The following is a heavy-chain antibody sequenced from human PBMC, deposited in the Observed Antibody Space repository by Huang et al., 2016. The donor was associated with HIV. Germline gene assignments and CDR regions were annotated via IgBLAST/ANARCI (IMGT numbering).Heavy chain of an antibody. Sequence: QPRLQESGPGLVKPSETLSLTCTVAGVSVTRSPWCWVWVRQSPGQGLEWIASINYDGSTYYKSSLKSRLTTSLDTSKNQFSLKLTSVTAADTAVYFCARDIAIFGEPLDSWGQGTAVTVSS. V-gene: IGHV4-39*01. D-gene: IGHD3-3*01. CDR2: INYDGST. J-gene: IGHJ4*02. CDR1: GVSVTRSPWC. CDR3: ARDIAIFGEPLDS.